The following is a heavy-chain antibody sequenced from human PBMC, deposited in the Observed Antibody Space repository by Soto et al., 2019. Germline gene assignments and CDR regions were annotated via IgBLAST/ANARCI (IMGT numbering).Heavy chain of an antibody. CDR1: GGSISSGDYY. D-gene: IGHD3-10*01. V-gene: IGHV4-30-4*01. Sequence: PSETLSLTCPVSGGSISSGDYYWSWIRQPPGKGLEWIGYIYYSGSTYYNPSLKSRVTISVDTSKNQFSLKLSSVTAADTAVYYCAGTYYYGSGSYYTWFDPWGQGTLVTVSA. CDR2: IYYSGST. CDR3: AGTYYYGSGSYYTWFDP. J-gene: IGHJ5*02.